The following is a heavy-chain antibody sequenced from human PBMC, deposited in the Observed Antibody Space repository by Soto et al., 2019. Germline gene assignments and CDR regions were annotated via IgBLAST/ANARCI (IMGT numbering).Heavy chain of an antibody. D-gene: IGHD7-27*01. J-gene: IGHJ4*02. CDR3: ARELGTPFDY. CDR2: IYYSGST. V-gene: IGHV4-59*01. Sequence: PSETLSLTCTVSGGSISSYYWSWIRQPPGKGLEWIGYIYYSGSTNYNPSLKSRVTISVDTSKNQFSLKLSSVTAADTAVYYCARELGTPFDYWGQGTLVTVSS. CDR1: GGSISSYY.